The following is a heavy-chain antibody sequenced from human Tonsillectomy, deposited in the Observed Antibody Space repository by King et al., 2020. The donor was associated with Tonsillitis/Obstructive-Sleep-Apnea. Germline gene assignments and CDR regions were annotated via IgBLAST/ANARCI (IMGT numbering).Heavy chain of an antibody. Sequence: VQLQQWGAGLLKPSETLSLTCAVYGGSFRGYYWSWIRQSPGKGLEWIGQINHSVSTNYNPSLKSRVTISVDTSKNQFSLKLTSVTAADTAMFYCARGGEYSAYDVGTFDYWGQGTLVTVSS. CDR2: INHSVST. V-gene: IGHV4-34*01. J-gene: IGHJ4*02. D-gene: IGHD5-12*01. CDR3: ARGGEYSAYDVGTFDY. CDR1: GGSFRGYY.